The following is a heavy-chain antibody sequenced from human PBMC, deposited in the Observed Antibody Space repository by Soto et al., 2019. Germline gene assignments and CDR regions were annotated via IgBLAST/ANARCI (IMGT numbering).Heavy chain of an antibody. CDR3: ARHDYGNTAYYYYGMDV. J-gene: IGHJ6*02. CDR1: GYSFTSYW. V-gene: IGHV5-51*01. CDR2: IYPGDSDT. D-gene: IGHD4-17*01. Sequence: GESLKISCKGSGYSFTSYWIGWVRQMPGKGLEWMGIIYPGDSDTRYSPSFQGQVTISADKSISTAYLQWSSLKASDTAMYYCARHDYGNTAYYYYGMDVWGHGTTVTDSS.